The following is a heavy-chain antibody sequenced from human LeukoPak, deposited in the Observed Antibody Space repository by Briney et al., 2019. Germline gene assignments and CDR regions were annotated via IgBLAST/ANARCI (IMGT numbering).Heavy chain of an antibody. CDR3: TPSPHSDDY. J-gene: IGHJ4*02. CDR1: GFTFSSYW. Sequence: PGGSLRLSCAASGFTFSSYWMSWVRQAPGKGLEWVANIKQDGSEKYYVDSVKGRFTISRDNAKNSLYLQMNSLKTEDTAVYYCTPSPHSDDYWGQGTLVTVSS. CDR2: IKQDGSEK. V-gene: IGHV3-7*03.